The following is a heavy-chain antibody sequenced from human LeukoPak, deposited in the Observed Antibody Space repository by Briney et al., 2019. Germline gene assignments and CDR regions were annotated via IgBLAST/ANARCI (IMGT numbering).Heavy chain of an antibody. CDR3: ARIYYYDSSGYYYRYFDY. V-gene: IGHV4-39*01. D-gene: IGHD3-22*01. CDR2: IYYSGST. Sequence: SETLSLTCIVSDGSISSSSFYWGWIRQPPGKGLEWIGSIYYSGSTYYNPSLKSRVTISVDTSKNQFSLKLSSVTAADTAVYYCARIYYYDSSGYYYRYFDYWGQGTLVTVSS. CDR1: DGSISSSSFY. J-gene: IGHJ4*02.